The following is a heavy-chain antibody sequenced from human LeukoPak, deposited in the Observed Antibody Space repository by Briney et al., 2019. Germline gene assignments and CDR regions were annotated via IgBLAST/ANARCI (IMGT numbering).Heavy chain of an antibody. J-gene: IGHJ4*02. CDR1: GGSISSGSYY. CDR3: AREVPIAAAGIYDY. CDR2: IYTSGST. D-gene: IGHD6-13*01. Sequence: PSETLSLTCTVSGGSISSGSYYWSWIRRPAGKGLEWIGRIYTSGSTNYNPSLKSRVTISVDTSKNQFSLKLSSVTAADTAVYYCAREVPIAAAGIYDYWGQGTLVTVSS. V-gene: IGHV4-61*02.